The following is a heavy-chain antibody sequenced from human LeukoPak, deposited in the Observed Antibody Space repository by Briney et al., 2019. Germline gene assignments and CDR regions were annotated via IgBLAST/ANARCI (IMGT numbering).Heavy chain of an antibody. D-gene: IGHD6-19*01. CDR3: ARDWPSLMDSSGWYDAFDI. CDR1: GGSISSYD. V-gene: IGHV4-4*07. J-gene: IGHJ3*02. CDR2: IYSSGST. Sequence: SETLSLTCTVSGGSISSYDWSCIRQPAGKGLECIGRIYSSGSTNYSPSLKSRVTMSVDTSKNQFSLKLSSVTAADTAVYYCARDWPSLMDSSGWYDAFDIWGQGTMVTVSS.